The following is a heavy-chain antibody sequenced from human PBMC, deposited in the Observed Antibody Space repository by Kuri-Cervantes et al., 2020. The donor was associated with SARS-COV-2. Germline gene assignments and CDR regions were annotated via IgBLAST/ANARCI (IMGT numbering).Heavy chain of an antibody. J-gene: IGHJ4*02. D-gene: IGHD1-26*01. CDR2: IYYSGTT. V-gene: IGHV4-59*01. CDR1: SGSISRYY. Sequence: GSLRLSCTVSSGSISRYYWSWIRQPPGKGLEWIAYIYYSGTTSYNPSLKSRVTISVDTSKNQFSLQLTSVTAADTAVYYCARDNILFSGSGFDSWGQGALVTVSS. CDR3: ARDNILFSGSGFDS.